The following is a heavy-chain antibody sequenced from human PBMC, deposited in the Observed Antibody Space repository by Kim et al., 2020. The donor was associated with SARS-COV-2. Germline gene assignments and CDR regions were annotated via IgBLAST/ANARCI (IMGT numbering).Heavy chain of an antibody. D-gene: IGHD5-12*01. V-gene: IGHV4-34*01. Sequence: SETLSLTCAVYGGSFSGYYWSWIRQPPGKGLEWIGEINHSGSTNYNPSLKSRVTISVDTSKNQFSLKLSSVTAADTAVYYCASAGEVATSQSDAFDIWGQGTMVTVSS. J-gene: IGHJ3*02. CDR1: GGSFSGYY. CDR3: ASAGEVATSQSDAFDI. CDR2: INHSGST.